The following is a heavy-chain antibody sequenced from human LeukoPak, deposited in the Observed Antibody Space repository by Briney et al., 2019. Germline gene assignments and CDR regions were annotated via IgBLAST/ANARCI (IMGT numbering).Heavy chain of an antibody. J-gene: IGHJ4*02. CDR1: GFTFSDYY. V-gene: IGHV3-11*01. CDR2: ISSSGSTI. CDR3: ASGQTAYYYDSSGYLGY. D-gene: IGHD3-22*01. Sequence: GGSLRLSCAASGFTFSDYYMSWIRQAPGKGLEWVSYISSSGSTIYYADSVKGRFTISRDNAKNSLYLQMNSLRAEDTAVYYCASGQTAYYYDSSGYLGYWGQGTLVTVSS.